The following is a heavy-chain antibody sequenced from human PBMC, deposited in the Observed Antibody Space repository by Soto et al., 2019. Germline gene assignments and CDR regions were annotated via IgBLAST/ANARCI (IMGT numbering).Heavy chain of an antibody. CDR2: IIPIFGTA. CDR3: ARDLDGTAMDYYYYGMDV. J-gene: IGHJ6*02. CDR1: GGTFSSYA. V-gene: IGHV1-69*13. Sequence: ASVKVSCKASGGTFSSYAISWVRQAPGQGLEWMGGIIPIFGTANYAQKFQGRVTITADESTSTAYMELSSLRSEDTAVYYCARDLDGTAMDYYYYGMDVWGQGTTVTVSS. D-gene: IGHD5-18*01.